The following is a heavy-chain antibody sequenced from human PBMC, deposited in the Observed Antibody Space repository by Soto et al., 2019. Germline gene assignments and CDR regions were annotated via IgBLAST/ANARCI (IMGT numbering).Heavy chain of an antibody. D-gene: IGHD3-3*01. CDR3: AHREHKTDFWSGYRKDFVYYFDY. Sequence: SGPTLVKPTPTLTLTCTFSGFSLSTSGVGVGWIRQPPGKALEWLALIYWNDDKRYSPSLKGRLTITKDTSKNQVVLKMTNMDPVDTATYYCAHREHKTDFWSGYRKDFVYYFDYWGQGTLVTVSS. CDR2: IYWNDDK. V-gene: IGHV2-5*01. J-gene: IGHJ4*02. CDR1: GFSLSTSGVG.